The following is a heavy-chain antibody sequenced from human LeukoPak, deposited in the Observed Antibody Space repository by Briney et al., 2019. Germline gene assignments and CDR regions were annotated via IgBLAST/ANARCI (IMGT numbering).Heavy chain of an antibody. D-gene: IGHD1-26*01. CDR2: ISAYKGNT. Sequence: SVKVSRKASGYTFTSYGISWVRQAPAPGLEWMGWISAYKGNTNNAQKLQARVTMTTDTSTSTAYMQLKSLISDDTDVYYCASHGSGSYSPDFDYWGQGTLVTVSS. CDR1: GYTFTSYG. CDR3: ASHGSGSYSPDFDY. V-gene: IGHV1-18*01. J-gene: IGHJ4*02.